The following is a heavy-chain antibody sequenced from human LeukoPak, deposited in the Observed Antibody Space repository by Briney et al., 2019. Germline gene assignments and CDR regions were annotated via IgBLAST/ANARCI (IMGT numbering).Heavy chain of an antibody. Sequence: PSETLSLTCAVSGGSISSGGYSWSWIRQPPGKGLEWIGYIYHSGSTYYNPSLKSRVTISVDRSKNQFSLKLSSVTAADTAVYYCARGRYGDYAYWGQGTLVTVSS. J-gene: IGHJ4*02. D-gene: IGHD4-17*01. CDR2: IYHSGST. V-gene: IGHV4-30-2*01. CDR1: GGSISSGGYS. CDR3: ARGRYGDYAY.